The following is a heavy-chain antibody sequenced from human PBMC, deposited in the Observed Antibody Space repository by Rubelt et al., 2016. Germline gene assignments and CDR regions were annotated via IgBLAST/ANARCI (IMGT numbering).Heavy chain of an antibody. CDR1: GGSISSSNW. V-gene: IGHV4-4*02. CDR3: AIQLRSDEYYYYGMDV. CDR2: IYHSGST. J-gene: IGHJ6*02. Sequence: TCAVSGGSISSSNWWSWVRQPPGKGLEWIGEIYHSGSTNYNPSLKSRVTISVDKSKNQFSLKLSSVTAADTAVYYCAIQLRSDEYYYYGMDVWGQGTTVTVSS. D-gene: IGHD4-17*01.